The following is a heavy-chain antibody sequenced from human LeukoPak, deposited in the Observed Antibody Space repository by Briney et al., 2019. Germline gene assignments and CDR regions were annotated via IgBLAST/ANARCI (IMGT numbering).Heavy chain of an antibody. D-gene: IGHD3-16*02. Sequence: GASVKVSCKASGYTFTNYAMNWVRQDPGQGLEWMGWIHPSTGNPTYAQGFTGRFVFSLDTSVSTTYLQISSLKAEDTAVYFCARAFQSLGGLSLPDYWGQGTLVTVSS. V-gene: IGHV7-4-1*02. CDR3: ARAFQSLGGLSLPDY. J-gene: IGHJ4*02. CDR2: IHPSTGNP. CDR1: GYTFTNYA.